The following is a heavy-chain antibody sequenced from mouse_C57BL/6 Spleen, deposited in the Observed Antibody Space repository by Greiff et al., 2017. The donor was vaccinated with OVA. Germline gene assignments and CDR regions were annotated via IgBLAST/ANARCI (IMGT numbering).Heavy chain of an antibody. CDR3: AIRDITTAHYAMDY. CDR2: INPNNGGT. Sequence: VQLQQSGPELVKPGASVKISCKASGYTFTDYYMNWVKQSHGKSLEWIGDINPNNGGTSYNQKFKGKATLTVDKSSSTAYMELRSLTSEDSAVYYCAIRDITTAHYAMDYWGQGTSVTVSS. D-gene: IGHD1-1*01. V-gene: IGHV1-26*01. J-gene: IGHJ4*01. CDR1: GYTFTDYY.